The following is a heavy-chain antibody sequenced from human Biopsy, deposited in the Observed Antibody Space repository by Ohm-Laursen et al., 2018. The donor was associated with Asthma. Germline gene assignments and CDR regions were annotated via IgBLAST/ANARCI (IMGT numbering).Heavy chain of an antibody. Sequence: SLRLSCSASGFTFRSYAMHWVRQAPGKGLEWVAAGGSYYDGGLKYYADSVISRFTVSRDDSKNTLNLQMNSLRPDDKSVYYCARDVMEWYLPAFDFWGQGTLVTVSS. D-gene: IGHD3-3*01. CDR3: ARDVMEWYLPAFDF. V-gene: IGHV3-30-3*01. J-gene: IGHJ4*02. CDR2: GGSYYDGGLK. CDR1: GFTFRSYA.